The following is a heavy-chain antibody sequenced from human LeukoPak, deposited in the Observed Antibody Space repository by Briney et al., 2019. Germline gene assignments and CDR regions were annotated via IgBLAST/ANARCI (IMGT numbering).Heavy chain of an antibody. CDR2: ISYDATKK. J-gene: IGHJ5*02. CDR1: GFTFSNAW. D-gene: IGHD3-10*01. CDR3: TKDSTTYYYGSGSYYDA. V-gene: IGHV3-30*18. Sequence: GGSLRLSCAASGFTFSNAWMSWVRQAPGKGLEWVAVISYDATKKYYADSVKGRFTISRDNSRKTLHLQMNSVRADDTAVYYCTKDSTTYYYGSGSYYDAWGQGTLVTVSS.